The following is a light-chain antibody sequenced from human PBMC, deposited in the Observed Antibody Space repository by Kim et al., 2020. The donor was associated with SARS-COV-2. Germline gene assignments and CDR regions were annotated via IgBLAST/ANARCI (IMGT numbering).Light chain of an antibody. CDR1: QRVTFN. CDR2: GAS. CDR3: QQYNNWPLYT. Sequence: GSPGERATLSCRASQRVTFNLAWYQQKPGQAPRLLIYGASTRATGIPARSSGSGSGTEITLTISSLQSEDFAVYYCQQYNNWPLYTFGQGTKLEI. J-gene: IGKJ2*01. V-gene: IGKV3-15*01.